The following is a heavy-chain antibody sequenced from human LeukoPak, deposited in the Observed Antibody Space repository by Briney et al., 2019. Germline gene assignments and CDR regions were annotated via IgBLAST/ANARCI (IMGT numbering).Heavy chain of an antibody. V-gene: IGHV4-59*08. CDR1: GGSISSYY. CDR2: IYYSGST. J-gene: IGHJ6*02. Sequence: PSETLSLTCTVSGGSISSYYWSWIRQPPGKGLEWIGYIYYSGSTNYNPSLKSRVTISVDTSKNQFSLKLSSVTAADTAVYYCAGCIAAAGMVYDYYYYGMDVWGQGTTVTVSS. D-gene: IGHD6-13*01. CDR3: AGCIAAAGMVYDYYYYGMDV.